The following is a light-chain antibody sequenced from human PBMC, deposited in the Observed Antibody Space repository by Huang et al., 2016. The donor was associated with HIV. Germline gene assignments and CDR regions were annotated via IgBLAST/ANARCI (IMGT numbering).Light chain of an antibody. Sequence: EIVLTQSPGTLSLSPGERATLSCRASQSVISNSFAWYQQKPGQAPRRLISGASSRATVITDRFSGRGAGTDFTLTVSRLEPEDFAVYYCQQYGSSPLYTFGQGTKLDIK. CDR1: QSVISNS. CDR3: QQYGSSPLYT. J-gene: IGKJ2*01. CDR2: GAS. V-gene: IGKV3-20*01.